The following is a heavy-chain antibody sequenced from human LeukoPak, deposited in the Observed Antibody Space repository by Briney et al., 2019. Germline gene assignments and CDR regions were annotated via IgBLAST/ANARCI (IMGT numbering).Heavy chain of an antibody. CDR3: ARDTETDDAFDI. CDR1: GGTFSSYA. CDR2: IIPILGIA. D-gene: IGHD4-17*01. J-gene: IGHJ3*02. V-gene: IGHV1-69*04. Sequence: GASVKVSCKASGGTFSSYAISWVRQAPGQGLEWMGRIIPILGIANYAQKFQGRVTITADKSTSTAYMELSSLRSEDTAVYYCARDTETDDAFDIWGQGTMVTVSS.